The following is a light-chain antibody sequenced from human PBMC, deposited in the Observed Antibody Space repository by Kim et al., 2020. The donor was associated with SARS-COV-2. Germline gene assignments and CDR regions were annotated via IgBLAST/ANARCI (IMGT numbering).Light chain of an antibody. CDR2: DTS. V-gene: IGKV3-11*01. Sequence: LSPGERAPLSCRASQTVSSSLAWYQQKPGQAPRLFIYDTSERATGIPTRFSGSGSGTDFTLTISSLEPEDFAVYYCQQRSNWRWTFGQGTKVDIK. CDR1: QTVSSS. CDR3: QQRSNWRWT. J-gene: IGKJ1*01.